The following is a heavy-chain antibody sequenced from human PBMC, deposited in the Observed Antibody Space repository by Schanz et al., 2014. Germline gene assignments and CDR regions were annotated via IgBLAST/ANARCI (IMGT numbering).Heavy chain of an antibody. CDR2: IGNGGVTI. J-gene: IGHJ3*02. D-gene: IGHD2-21*01. CDR3: ARDGYSVVVISPTESFDI. Sequence: EVQLLESGGGLVQPGGSLRLSCAASGFSFSSYAMGWVRQARGKGLEWVSYIGNGGVTIYYADSVKGRFTISRDNSKNSLYLQMNSLRAEDTAVYYCARDGYSVVVISPTESFDIWGQGTMVTVSP. CDR1: GFSFSSYA. V-gene: IGHV3-48*03.